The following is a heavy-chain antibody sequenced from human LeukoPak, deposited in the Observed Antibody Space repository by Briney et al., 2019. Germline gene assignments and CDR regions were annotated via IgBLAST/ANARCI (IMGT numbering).Heavy chain of an antibody. D-gene: IGHD6-13*01. CDR2: ISGSGGST. Sequence: PGGSLRLSCAASGFTFSSYAMSWVRQAPGKGLERVSAISGSGGSTYYADSVKGRFTISRDNAMNSLYLQMDSLKVEDTAIYYCARSVPYGTTWYGRSDCWGQGTQVTVSS. CDR3: ARSVPYGTTWYGRSDC. J-gene: IGHJ4*02. CDR1: GFTFSSYA. V-gene: IGHV3-23*01.